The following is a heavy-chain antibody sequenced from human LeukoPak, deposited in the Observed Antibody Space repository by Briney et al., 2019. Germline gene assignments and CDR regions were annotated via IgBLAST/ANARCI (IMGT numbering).Heavy chain of an antibody. CDR1: GGSISSYY. V-gene: IGHV4-59*01. J-gene: IGHJ4*02. CDR3: ARVGGESCTSTTCFSIDY. CDR2: IYYSGIT. Sequence: SETLSLTCTASGGSISSYYWAWIRQPPGKGLEWIGYIYYSGITNYNPSLKSRVTISVDTSKNQFSLKLSSVTAADTAFYYCARVGGESCTSTTCFSIDYWGQGPLVTVSS. D-gene: IGHD2-2*01.